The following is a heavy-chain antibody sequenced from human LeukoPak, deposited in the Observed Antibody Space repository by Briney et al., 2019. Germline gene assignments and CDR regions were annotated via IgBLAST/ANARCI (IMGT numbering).Heavy chain of an antibody. CDR2: IDPSDSYT. V-gene: IGHV5-10-1*01. CDR1: GYSFTSYW. J-gene: IGHJ4*02. Sequence: PGESLKISCKGSGYSFTSYWISCVRQMPGKGLEWMGRIDPSDSYTNYSPSFQGHVTISADKSISTAYLQWSSLKASDTAMYYCARMGMYSSSWYFDYWGQGTLVTVSS. CDR3: ARMGMYSSSWYFDY. D-gene: IGHD6-13*01.